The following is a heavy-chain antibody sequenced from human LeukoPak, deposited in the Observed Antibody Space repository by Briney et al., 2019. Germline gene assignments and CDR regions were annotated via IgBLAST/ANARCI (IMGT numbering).Heavy chain of an antibody. CDR1: GFTFSSYS. D-gene: IGHD3-22*01. CDR2: ISSSSSTI. Sequence: PGGSLRLSCAVSGFTFSSYSMNWVRQAPGKGLEWVSYISSSSSTIYYADSVKGRFTISRDNAKNSLYLQMNSLRAEDTAVYYCARDPYYYDSSGYPVVWGQGTMVTVSS. V-gene: IGHV3-48*01. CDR3: ARDPYYYDSSGYPVV. J-gene: IGHJ3*01.